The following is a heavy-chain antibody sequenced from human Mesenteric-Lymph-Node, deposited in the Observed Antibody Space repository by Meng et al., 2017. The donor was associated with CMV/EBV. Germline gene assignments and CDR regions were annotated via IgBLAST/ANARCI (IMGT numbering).Heavy chain of an antibody. CDR1: GLTFSSYA. V-gene: IGHV3-23*01. J-gene: IGHJ1*01. CDR3: AKDDIVVVPAA. D-gene: IGHD2-2*01. CDR2: ISGSGDST. Sequence: GGSLRPSCVASGLTFSSYAMSWVRQAPGKGLEWDSAISGSGDSTYYADSVTGRFTISRDNSKNTLYLQMNSLRAEDTAVYYCAKDDIVVVPAAWGQGTLVTVSS.